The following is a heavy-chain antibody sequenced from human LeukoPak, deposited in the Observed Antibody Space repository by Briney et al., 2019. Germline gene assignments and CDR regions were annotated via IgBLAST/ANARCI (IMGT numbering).Heavy chain of an antibody. Sequence: ASVKVSCKASGYTFTGCYMHWVRQAPGQGLEWMGWINPNSGGTNYAQKFQGRVTMTRDKSISTAYMELSRLRSDDTAVYYCARDVDYYDSSGYYYDFDYWGQGTLVTVSS. CDR2: INPNSGGT. CDR1: GYTFTGCY. V-gene: IGHV1-2*02. CDR3: ARDVDYYDSSGYYYDFDY. J-gene: IGHJ4*02. D-gene: IGHD3-22*01.